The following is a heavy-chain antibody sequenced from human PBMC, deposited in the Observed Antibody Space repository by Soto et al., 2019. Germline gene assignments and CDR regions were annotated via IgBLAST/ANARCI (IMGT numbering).Heavy chain of an antibody. D-gene: IGHD3-16*01. J-gene: IGHJ4*02. CDR1: GYTFTGYY. CDR2: INPNSGVT. Sequence: QVQLVQSGAEVKEPGASVKVSCKASGYTFTGYYMHWVRQAPGQGLEWMGWINPNSGVTNYAQKFQGRVTMTRDTSINTVYMELSRLGSDDTAVFYCATESQLLRSSGSFFFGYWGQGTLVTVSS. CDR3: ATESQLLRSSGSFFFGY. V-gene: IGHV1-2*02.